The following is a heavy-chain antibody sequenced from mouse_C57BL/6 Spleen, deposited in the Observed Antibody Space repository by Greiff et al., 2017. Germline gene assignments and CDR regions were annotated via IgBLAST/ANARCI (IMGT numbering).Heavy chain of an antibody. V-gene: IGHV1-82*01. J-gene: IGHJ2*01. Sequence: QVHVKQSGPELVKPGASVKISCKASGYAFSSSWMHWVKQRPGEGLEWIGRIYPGDGDTNYNGKFKGKATLTADKSSSTAYMQLSSLTSEDSAVYFCARGGGSYYFDYWGHGTTLTAAS. CDR2: IYPGDGDT. D-gene: IGHD1-1*02. CDR1: GYAFSSSW. CDR3: ARGGGSYYFDY.